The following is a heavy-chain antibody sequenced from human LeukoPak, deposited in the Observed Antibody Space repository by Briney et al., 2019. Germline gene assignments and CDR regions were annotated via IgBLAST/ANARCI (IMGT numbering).Heavy chain of an antibody. J-gene: IGHJ6*02. Sequence: SETLSLTCTLSGGSISSHSYYWGWVRQPPGKGLEWIGNIFYTGTTYYNPSLNSRVTISVDTSKNQFSLKLSSVTVADTAVYYCARELTNYGMNVWGQGTTVTVSS. CDR2: IFYTGTT. CDR1: GGSISSHSYY. D-gene: IGHD4-11*01. V-gene: IGHV4-39*02. CDR3: ARELTNYGMNV.